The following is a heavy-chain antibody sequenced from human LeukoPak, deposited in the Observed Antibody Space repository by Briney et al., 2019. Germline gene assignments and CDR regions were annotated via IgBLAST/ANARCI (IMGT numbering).Heavy chain of an antibody. CDR1: GGSISSYY. Sequence: SESLSLTCTVSGGSISSYYWSWIRQPPGKGLEWIGYIYYSGSTSYNPSLKSRVTISVDTSKNQFSLKLSSVTAADTAVYYCARQGLGQWLAEYYFDYWGQGTLVTVSS. V-gene: IGHV4-59*08. CDR3: ARQGLGQWLAEYYFDY. CDR2: IYYSGST. J-gene: IGHJ4*02. D-gene: IGHD6-19*01.